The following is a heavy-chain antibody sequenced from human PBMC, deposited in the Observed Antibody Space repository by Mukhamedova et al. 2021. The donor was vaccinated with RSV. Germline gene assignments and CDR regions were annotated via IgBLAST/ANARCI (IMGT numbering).Heavy chain of an antibody. V-gene: IGHV3-49*02. J-gene: IGHJ4*01. D-gene: IGHD3-16*02. CDR2: IRSKAYGGTP. Sequence: VRQAPGKGLEWVGFIRSKAYGGTPEYAASVKGRFTISRDDSKSIADLQMNRLKTEDTAVYYLTRGKGDYVWGSYRQPTYFDSWG. CDR3: TRGKGDYVWGSYRQPTYFDS.